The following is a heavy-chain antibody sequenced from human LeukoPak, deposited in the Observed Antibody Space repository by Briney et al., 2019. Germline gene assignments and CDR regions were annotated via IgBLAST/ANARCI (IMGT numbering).Heavy chain of an antibody. J-gene: IGHJ4*02. CDR2: VSGSGGST. D-gene: IGHD5-12*01. CDR3: AKDRDIVATITGN. V-gene: IGHV3-23*01. CDR1: GFTFSSYA. Sequence: GGSLRLSCAASGFTFSSYAMSWVRQAPGKGLEWVSGVSGSGGSTYYADSVKGRFAISRDNSKNTLYLQMNSLRAEDTAVYYCAKDRDIVATITGNWGRGTRVTVSS.